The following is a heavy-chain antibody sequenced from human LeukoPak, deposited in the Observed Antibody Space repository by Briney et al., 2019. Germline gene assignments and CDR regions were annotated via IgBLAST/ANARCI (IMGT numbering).Heavy chain of an antibody. CDR2: INTKGET. Sequence: SETLSLTCTVSGVSMSAYQWSWVRQSPEKGLEWIGCINTKGETSYNPSLKSRVTTSVDTSKSQFSMRLTSVTAADTAVYYCATSNDAKIAPFDHWGQGAPVTVSS. CDR1: GVSMSAYQ. V-gene: IGHV4-4*09. D-gene: IGHD2-21*01. J-gene: IGHJ4*02. CDR3: ATSNDAKIAPFDH.